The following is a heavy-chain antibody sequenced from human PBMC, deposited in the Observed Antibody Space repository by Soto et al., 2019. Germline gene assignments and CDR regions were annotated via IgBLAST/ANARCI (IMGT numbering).Heavy chain of an antibody. D-gene: IGHD2-15*01. CDR3: AKGSGAGGGIDY. Sequence: VQLLDSGGGLVQPGGSLRLSCAAAGFTFSGSAMSWVRQAPGKGLEWVAVISYDGSNKYYADSVKGRFTISRDNSKNTLYLQMNSLRAEDTAVYYCAKGSGAGGGIDYWGQGTLVTVSS. V-gene: IGHV3-30*18. J-gene: IGHJ4*02. CDR1: GFTFSGSA. CDR2: ISYDGSNK.